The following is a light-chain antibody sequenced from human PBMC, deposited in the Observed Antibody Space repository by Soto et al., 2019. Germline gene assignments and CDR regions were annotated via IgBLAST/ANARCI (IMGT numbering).Light chain of an antibody. J-gene: IGLJ2*01. CDR3: QAWDSSTV. V-gene: IGLV3-1*01. Sequence: SYELTQPPSVSVSPGQTASITCSGDKLGDKYASWYQQKPGQSPVLVIYQDDKRPSGIPERFSGSNSGNTATLTISGTQTMDEGDYYCQAWDSSTVFGRGTKLTVL. CDR2: QDD. CDR1: KLGDKY.